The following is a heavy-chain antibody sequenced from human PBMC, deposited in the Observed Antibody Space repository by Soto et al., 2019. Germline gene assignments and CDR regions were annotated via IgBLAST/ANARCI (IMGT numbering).Heavy chain of an antibody. V-gene: IGHV1-2*04. CDR2: INPNSGGT. J-gene: IGHJ6*02. CDR1: GYTFTGYY. CDR3: ARFQLPHEGDGMDV. Sequence: QVQLVQSGAEVKKPGASVKVSCKASGYTFTGYYMHWVRQAPGEGLEWMGWINPNSGGTNYAQKFQGWVTMTRDTSISTAYMELSRLRSDDTAVYYCARFQLPHEGDGMDVWGQGTTVTVSS. D-gene: IGHD2-2*01.